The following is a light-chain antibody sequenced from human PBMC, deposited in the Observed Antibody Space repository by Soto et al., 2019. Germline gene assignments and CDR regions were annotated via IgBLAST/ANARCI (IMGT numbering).Light chain of an antibody. Sequence: ELVLTQSPGTLSLSPGERATLSCRASQSISSSYLAWYQQKPGQAPRLLIYGASSRATGIPDRFSGSGSVTDFTLTISRLEPEDFAVYYCQQFRTFGPGTKIDIK. CDR1: QSISSSY. J-gene: IGKJ3*01. CDR3: QQFRT. CDR2: GAS. V-gene: IGKV3-20*01.